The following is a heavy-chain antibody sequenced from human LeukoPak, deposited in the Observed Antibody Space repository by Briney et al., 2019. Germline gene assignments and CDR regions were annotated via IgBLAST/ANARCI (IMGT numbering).Heavy chain of an antibody. J-gene: IGHJ5*02. CDR2: IYTSGST. V-gene: IGHV4-61*02. Sequence: SETLSLTCTVSGGSISSGSYYWSWIRQPAGKGLEWIGRIYTSGSTNYNPSLKSRVTISVDTSKNQFSLKLSSVTAADTAVYYCARNGWLQFTNWLSWFDPWGQGTLVTVSS. CDR1: GGSISSGSYY. D-gene: IGHD5-24*01. CDR3: ARNGWLQFTNWLSWFDP.